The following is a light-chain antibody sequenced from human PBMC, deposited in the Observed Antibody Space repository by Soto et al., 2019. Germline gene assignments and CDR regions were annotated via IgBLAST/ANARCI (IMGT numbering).Light chain of an antibody. Sequence: QSALTQPPSASGSPGQSVTISCTGTSSDVGGCKFVSWYQQYPGKAPKLIIYEVSKRPSGVPDRFSGSKSGNTDSLTVSGLRAEDEADYYCSSCAGSNTPYGFGTGTKLTVL. CDR3: SSCAGSNTPYG. CDR1: SSDVGGCKF. J-gene: IGLJ1*01. V-gene: IGLV2-8*01. CDR2: EVS.